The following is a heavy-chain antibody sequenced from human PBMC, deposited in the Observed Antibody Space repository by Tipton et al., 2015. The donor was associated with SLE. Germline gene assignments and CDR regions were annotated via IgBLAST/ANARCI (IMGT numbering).Heavy chain of an antibody. D-gene: IGHD6-13*01. CDR2: IYYSGST. CDR3: ARGATGSSSWYY. Sequence: LSCTVSGGSISSSSYYWGWIRQPPGKGLEWIGSIYYSGSTYYNPSLKSRVTISVDTSKNQFSLKLSSVTAADTAVYYCARGATGSSSWYYWGQGTLVTVSS. CDR1: GGSISSSSYY. V-gene: IGHV4-39*07. J-gene: IGHJ4*02.